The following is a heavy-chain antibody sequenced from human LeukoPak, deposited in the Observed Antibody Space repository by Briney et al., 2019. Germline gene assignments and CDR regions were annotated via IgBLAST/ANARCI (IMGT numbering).Heavy chain of an antibody. J-gene: IGHJ4*02. CDR1: GGSISSGGYY. V-gene: IGHV4-30-2*01. D-gene: IGHD6-13*01. CDR3: ARVRGIAAAGTIDY. Sequence: SQTLSLTCTVSGGSISSGGYYWSWIRQPPGKGLKWIGYIYHSGSTYYNPSLKSRVTMSVDTSKNQFSLKLSSVTAADTAVYYCARVRGIAAAGTIDYWGQGTLVTVSS. CDR2: IYHSGST.